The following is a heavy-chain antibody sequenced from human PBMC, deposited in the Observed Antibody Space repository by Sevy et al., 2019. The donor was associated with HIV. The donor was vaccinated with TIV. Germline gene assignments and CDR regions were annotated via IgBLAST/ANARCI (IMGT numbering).Heavy chain of an antibody. V-gene: IGHV3-23*01. J-gene: IGHJ4*02. CDR2: ISYSGGST. CDR1: GFTFSTYA. D-gene: IGHD3-10*01. CDR3: AKDRVSGTYYTGDFDY. Sequence: GGSLRLSCAASGFTFSTYAMTWVRQAPGKGLEWVSVISYSGGSTYYADSVRGQFTISRDNSKNTLYLQMNSLRVEDTAVYYCAKDRVSGTYYTGDFDYWGQGTLLTVSS.